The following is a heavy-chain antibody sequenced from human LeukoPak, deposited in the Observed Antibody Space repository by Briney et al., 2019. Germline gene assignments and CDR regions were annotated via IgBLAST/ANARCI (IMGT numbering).Heavy chain of an antibody. Sequence: GGSLRLSCAASGFTFSSYAMNWVRQAPGRGLEWISYNSAGSNGIYHADSVKGRFTISRVNAKNSLYLQMNTLRAEDTAVYYCAKDRGPGYNWNYEPLDPWGQGTLVTVFS. D-gene: IGHD1-7*01. CDR3: AKDRGPGYNWNYEPLDP. CDR2: NSAGSNGI. J-gene: IGHJ5*02. V-gene: IGHV3-48*04. CDR1: GFTFSSYA.